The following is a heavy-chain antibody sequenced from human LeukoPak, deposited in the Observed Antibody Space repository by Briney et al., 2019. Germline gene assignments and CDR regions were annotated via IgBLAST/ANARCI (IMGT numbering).Heavy chain of an antibody. J-gene: IGHJ3*02. D-gene: IGHD6-13*01. CDR1: GGSISSSSYY. CDR2: IYYSGST. CDR3: ARRPGIAAAGAFDI. Sequence: ASETLSLTCTVSGGSISSSSYYWGWIRQPPGKGLEWFGSIYYSGSTYYNPSLKSRVTISVDTSKNQFSLKLSSVTAADTAVYYCARRPGIAAAGAFDIWGQGTMVTVSS. V-gene: IGHV4-39*01.